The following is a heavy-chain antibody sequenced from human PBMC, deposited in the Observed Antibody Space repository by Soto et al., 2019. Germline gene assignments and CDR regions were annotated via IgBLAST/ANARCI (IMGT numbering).Heavy chain of an antibody. CDR2: IKQDGTEI. V-gene: IGHV3-7*01. D-gene: IGHD2-2*01. Sequence: PGGSLRLSCVASGFTLSSFWMNWVRQAPEKRLEWVANIKQDGTEIHYVASVRGRFTISRDNAKNSLYLQMNSLRAEDTALYYCATYRCDTTSCSFSSFDYWGQGTMVTVSS. J-gene: IGHJ4*02. CDR3: ATYRCDTTSCSFSSFDY. CDR1: GFTLSSFW.